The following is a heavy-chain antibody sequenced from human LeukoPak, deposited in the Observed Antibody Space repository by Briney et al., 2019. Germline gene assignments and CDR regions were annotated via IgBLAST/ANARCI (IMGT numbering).Heavy chain of an antibody. Sequence: PSETLSLTCAVYGGSFSGYYWSWIRQPPGKGLEWIGEINHSGSTNYNPSLKSRVTISVDTSKNQFSLKLSSVTAADTAVYYCARGIDCGSTSCYGVGNWFDPWGQGTLVTVSS. V-gene: IGHV4-34*01. CDR1: GGSFSGYY. CDR3: ARGIDCGSTSCYGVGNWFDP. CDR2: INHSGST. D-gene: IGHD2-2*01. J-gene: IGHJ5*02.